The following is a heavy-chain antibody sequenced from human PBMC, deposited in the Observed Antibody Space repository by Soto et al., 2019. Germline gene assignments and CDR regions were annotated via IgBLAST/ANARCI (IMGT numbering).Heavy chain of an antibody. CDR1: RFTFSTDC. CDR3: TAMNDRDAFNI. J-gene: IGHJ3*02. V-gene: IGHV3-15*01. D-gene: IGHD1-1*01. CDR2: IKSKADGGTA. Sequence: GGSLRLSCVDSRFTFSTDCMTWVRQAPGRGLEWVGRIKSKADGGTADYAAPVKGRFTISRDDSRNTLYLQMNSLKTEDTAVYYCTAMNDRDAFNIWGPGTMVTVSS.